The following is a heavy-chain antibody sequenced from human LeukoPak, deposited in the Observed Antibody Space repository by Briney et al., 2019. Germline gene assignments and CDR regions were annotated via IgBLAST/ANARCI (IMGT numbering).Heavy chain of an antibody. J-gene: IGHJ4*02. CDR1: GGTFSSYA. CDR3: AREPASPHPFDY. V-gene: IGHV1-69*04. CDR2: IIPILGIA. Sequence: ASVKVSCKASGGTFSSYAISWVRQTPGQGLEWMGRIIPILGIANYAQKFQGRVTITADKSTSTAYMELSSLRSEDTAVYYCAREPASPHPFDYWGQGTLVTVSS.